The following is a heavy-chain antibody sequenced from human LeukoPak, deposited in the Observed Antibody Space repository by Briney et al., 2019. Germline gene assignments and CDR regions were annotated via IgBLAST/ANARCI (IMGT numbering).Heavy chain of an antibody. CDR2: IYYSGST. CDR3: VSYDHQLSNWYFDL. Sequence: SETLSLTCTVSGGSISGYYWSWIRQPPGKGLEWIGNIYYSGSTNYNPSLKSRVTISVDTSKKQFSLKLSSVTAADTAVYYCVSYDHQLSNWYFDLWGRGTLVTVSS. V-gene: IGHV4-59*08. D-gene: IGHD1-1*01. J-gene: IGHJ2*01. CDR1: GGSISGYY.